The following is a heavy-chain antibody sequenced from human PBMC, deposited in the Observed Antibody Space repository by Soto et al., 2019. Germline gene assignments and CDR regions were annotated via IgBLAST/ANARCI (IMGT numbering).Heavy chain of an antibody. CDR1: GFTFSSYW. CDR3: ARDPMGIAVADHYGMDV. V-gene: IGHV3-74*01. Sequence: EVQLVESGGGLVQPGGSLRLSCAASGFTFSSYWMHWVRQAPGKGLVWVSRTNSDGSSTSYADSVKGRFTISRDNAKNTLYLQMNSLRADDTAVYYCARDPMGIAVADHYGMDVWGQGTTVTVSS. CDR2: TNSDGSST. D-gene: IGHD6-19*01. J-gene: IGHJ6*02.